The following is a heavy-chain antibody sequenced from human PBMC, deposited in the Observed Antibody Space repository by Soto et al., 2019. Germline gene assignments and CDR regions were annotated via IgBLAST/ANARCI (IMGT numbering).Heavy chain of an antibody. V-gene: IGHV1-69*13. CDR2: IIPIVGTA. Sequence: LVRVSCKASGGTFSSYAISWVRQAPGQGLEWMGGIIPIVGTANYAQKCQGRVTITADESTSTAYMELSSLRSEDTAVYYCATAEYSYDSMPSPAVAGTHAFGLWGQGQKVPV. D-gene: IGHD3-22*01. CDR1: GGTFSSYA. CDR3: ATAEYSYDSMPSPAVAGTHAFGL. J-gene: IGHJ3*01.